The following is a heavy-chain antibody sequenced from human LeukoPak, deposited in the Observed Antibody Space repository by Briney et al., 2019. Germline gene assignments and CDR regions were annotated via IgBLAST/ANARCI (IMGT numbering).Heavy chain of an antibody. J-gene: IGHJ4*02. CDR3: AGYVRTYPY. D-gene: IGHD3-10*02. CDR2: VYVDGTP. V-gene: IGHV3-66*02. Sequence: GGSLRLSCAVSGFTVTSTYMSWVRQAPGKGLEWVSVVYVDGTPYRADSVKGRFTLSRDKSRNSLYLQMDSLRAEDTAVYYCAGYVRTYPYWGRGTLVTVSS. CDR1: GFTVTSTY.